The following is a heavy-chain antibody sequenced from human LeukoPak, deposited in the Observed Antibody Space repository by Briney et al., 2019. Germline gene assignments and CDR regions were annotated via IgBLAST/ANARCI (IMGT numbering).Heavy chain of an antibody. D-gene: IGHD1-1*01. CDR1: GDTFSSYA. CDR3: AKDPYLNDVVDYFDY. V-gene: IGHV3-23*01. CDR2: ISGSGGST. J-gene: IGHJ4*02. Sequence: GGSLRLSRAAPGDTFSSYAVSWVREAPGKGLEWGSGISGSGGSTYYTDSVQGGFTISRDNSKNTLYSQMNSLRAEETAVYYCAKDPYLNDVVDYFDYWGQGTLVTVSS.